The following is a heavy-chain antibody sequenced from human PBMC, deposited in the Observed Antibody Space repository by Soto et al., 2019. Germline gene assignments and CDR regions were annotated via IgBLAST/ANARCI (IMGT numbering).Heavy chain of an antibody. V-gene: IGHV1-18*01. CDR1: GYTFTSYG. Sequence: ASVKVSCKASGYTFTSYGISWVRQAPGQGLEWMGWISAYNGNTNYAQKLQGRVTMTTDTSTSTAYMELRSLRSDDTAVYYCARDSSPWNYGSTTGGDYWGQGTLVTVSS. J-gene: IGHJ4*02. CDR3: ARDSSPWNYGSTTGGDY. CDR2: ISAYNGNT. D-gene: IGHD1-7*01.